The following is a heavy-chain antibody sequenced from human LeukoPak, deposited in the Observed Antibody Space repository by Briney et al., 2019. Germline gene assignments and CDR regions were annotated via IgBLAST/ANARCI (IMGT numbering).Heavy chain of an antibody. J-gene: IGHJ4*02. V-gene: IGHV3-30-3*01. D-gene: IGHD3-9*01. Sequence: GGSLRLSCAASGFTFSSYAMHWVRQAPGKGLEWVAVISYDGSNKYYADSVKGRFTISRDNSKNTLYLQMNSLRAEDTAVYYCARDSHYDILTGMFDYWGQGTLVTVSS. CDR1: GFTFSSYA. CDR2: ISYDGSNK. CDR3: ARDSHYDILTGMFDY.